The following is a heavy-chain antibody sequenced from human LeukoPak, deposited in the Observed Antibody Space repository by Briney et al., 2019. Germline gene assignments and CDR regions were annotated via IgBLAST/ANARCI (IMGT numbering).Heavy chain of an antibody. CDR2: IYYSGST. V-gene: IGHV4-34*01. CDR1: GGSFSGYY. CDR3: ARLKVLLWFWDY. D-gene: IGHD3-10*01. Sequence: SETLSLTCAVYGGSFSGYYWSWIRQPPGKGLEWIGSIYYSGSTYYNPSLKSRVTISVDTSKNQFSLKLSSVTAADTAVYYCARLKVLLWFWDYWGQGTLVTVSS. J-gene: IGHJ4*02.